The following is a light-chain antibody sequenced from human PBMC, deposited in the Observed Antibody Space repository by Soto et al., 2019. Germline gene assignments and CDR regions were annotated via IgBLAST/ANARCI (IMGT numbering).Light chain of an antibody. CDR1: TSDVGRYDY. J-gene: IGLJ3*02. V-gene: IGLV2-8*01. CDR2: EIN. CDR3: HSYAGSNTWV. Sequence: QSALTQPPSASGSPGQSVTISCTGTTSDVGRYDYVSWYQQHPGKAPKLIIYEINKRPSGVPARFSGSKSGNTASLTVSGLRAEDEADYSCHSYAGSNTWVFGGGTKLTVL.